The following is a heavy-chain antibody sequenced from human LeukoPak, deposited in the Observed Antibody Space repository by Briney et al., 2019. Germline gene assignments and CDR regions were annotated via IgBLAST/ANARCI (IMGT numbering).Heavy chain of an antibody. Sequence: GGSLRLSCAASGLTLSSNYMSWVRQAPGKGLEWVAVIYSGGSTYYADSVKGRFTISRDNSKNTLYLQMNSLRAEDTAVYYCARALDFWSGYCVSWGQGTLVTVSS. D-gene: IGHD3-3*01. CDR3: ARALDFWSGYCVS. CDR2: IYSGGST. V-gene: IGHV3-53*01. CDR1: GLTLSSNY. J-gene: IGHJ5*02.